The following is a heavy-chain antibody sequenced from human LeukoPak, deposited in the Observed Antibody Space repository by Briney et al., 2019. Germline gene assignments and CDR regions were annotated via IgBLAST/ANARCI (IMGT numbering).Heavy chain of an antibody. V-gene: IGHV4-39*01. CDR3: TRLRWSPADAFEI. D-gene: IGHD3-3*01. J-gene: IGHJ3*02. Sequence: SETLSLTCTVSGGSISSYYWGWIRQPPGKGLEWIGSIYHSGSTYYNPSLKSRVTISVDTSRNQFSLKLNSVTAADTAVYYCTRLRWSPADAFEIWGQGTLVIVSS. CDR1: GGSISSYY. CDR2: IYHSGST.